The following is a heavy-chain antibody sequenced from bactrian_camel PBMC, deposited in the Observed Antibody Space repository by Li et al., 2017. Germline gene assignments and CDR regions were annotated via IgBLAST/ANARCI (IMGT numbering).Heavy chain of an antibody. J-gene: IGHJ4*01. D-gene: IGHD1*01. Sequence: HVRLVESGGDSVQAGGSLRLSCAASGYTSNLYCMGWFRQGPGKEREEVARIESVGVTSYADSVKGRFTISRDNAKNTLTLQMNSLKVEDTAMYYCAKDWPKFGQLISHTRGQGTQVTVS. CDR2: IESVGVT. CDR1: GYTSNLYC. V-gene: IGHV3S1*01. CDR3: AKDWPKFGQLISHT.